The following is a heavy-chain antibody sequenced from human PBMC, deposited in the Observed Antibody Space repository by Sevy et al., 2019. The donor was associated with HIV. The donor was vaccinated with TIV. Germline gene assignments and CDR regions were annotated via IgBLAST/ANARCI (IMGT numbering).Heavy chain of an antibody. J-gene: IGHJ4*02. V-gene: IGHV1-69*10. CDR2: IIPILGTV. Sequence: ASVKVSCKASGGTFSSYGISWVRQAPGQGLEWMGGIIPILGTVNYSQKFQVRATITADKSKKTAYMELSRLRSEDTAVYYCARGEAKGRYYFDYWGQETLVTGSS. CDR3: ARGEAKGRYYFDY. CDR1: GGTFSSYG. D-gene: IGHD1-26*01.